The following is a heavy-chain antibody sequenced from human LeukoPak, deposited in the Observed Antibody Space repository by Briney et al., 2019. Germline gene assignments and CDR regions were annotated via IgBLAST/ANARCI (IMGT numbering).Heavy chain of an antibody. CDR1: GGSISSYY. J-gene: IGHJ6*03. D-gene: IGHD4-11*01. CDR2: IYYSGST. CDR3: ARGVGVYSNYPTYYYYYYMDV. V-gene: IGHV4-59*01. Sequence: SETLSLTCTVSGGSISSYYWSWIRQPPGKGLEWIGYIYYSGSTNYNPSLKRRVTISVDTSKNQFSLKLSSVTAADTAVYYCARGVGVYSNYPTYYYYYYMDVWGKGTTVTVSS.